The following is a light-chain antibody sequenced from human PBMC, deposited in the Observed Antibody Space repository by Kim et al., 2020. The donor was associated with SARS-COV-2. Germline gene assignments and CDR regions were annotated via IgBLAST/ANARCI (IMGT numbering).Light chain of an antibody. Sequence: GQSVTNSCTGTSTDVGAYNYVSWFQQFPGKAPKVIIYEVTKWPSGVSTRFSGSKSGNTASLTISRLQAEDEAEYYCCSYASSAVFVFGTGTKVTVL. J-gene: IGLJ1*01. V-gene: IGLV2-14*01. CDR2: EVT. CDR1: STDVGAYNY. CDR3: CSYASSAVFV.